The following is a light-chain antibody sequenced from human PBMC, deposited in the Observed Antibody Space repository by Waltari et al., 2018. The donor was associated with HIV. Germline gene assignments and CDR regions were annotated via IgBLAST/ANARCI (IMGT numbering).Light chain of an antibody. Sequence: QSALTQPASVSGSPGQSITISCAGTTSDIGIFDSVSWYQQHPGRAPQLMIFGVYSRPSGVSSRFSGSKSGNTASLTISGLQAEDEANYYCCSYTASHTLIFGGGTKLTVL. J-gene: IGLJ2*01. CDR2: GVY. V-gene: IGLV2-14*01. CDR3: CSYTASHTLI. CDR1: TSDIGIFDS.